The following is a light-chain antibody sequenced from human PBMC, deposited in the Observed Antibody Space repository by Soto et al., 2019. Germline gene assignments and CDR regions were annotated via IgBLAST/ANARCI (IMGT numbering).Light chain of an antibody. Sequence: ELVLTQSPGTLSLSPGERVTLSCRASQSVSSSYLAWYQQKPGQAPRLLIYAASRRATGIPERFSGSGSGTDLTLTISRLEPEDFAVYYCQEYGSSRTFGQGTKVEIK. J-gene: IGKJ1*01. CDR3: QEYGSSRT. V-gene: IGKV3-20*01. CDR1: QSVSSSY. CDR2: AAS.